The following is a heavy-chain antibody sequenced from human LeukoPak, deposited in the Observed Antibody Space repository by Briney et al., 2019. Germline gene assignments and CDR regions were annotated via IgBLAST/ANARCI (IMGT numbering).Heavy chain of an antibody. Sequence: GGSLRLSCAASGFTFSSYAMHWVRQATGKGLEWVSAIGTAGDTYYPGSVKGRFTISRENAKNSLYLQMNSLRAGDTAVYYCARGRYSSGWFGVDFDYWGQGTLVTVSS. V-gene: IGHV3-13*01. CDR3: ARGRYSSGWFGVDFDY. CDR1: GFTFSSYA. D-gene: IGHD6-19*01. CDR2: IGTAGDT. J-gene: IGHJ4*02.